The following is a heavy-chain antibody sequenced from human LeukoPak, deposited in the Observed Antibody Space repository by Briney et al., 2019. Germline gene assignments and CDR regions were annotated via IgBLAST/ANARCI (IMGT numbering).Heavy chain of an antibody. CDR1: VGSLSRYY. Sequence: SVTVSFTRAVCVGSLSRYYWSGIRQPPAKALEGSGEINHSGCTNYNPFLKSRVTISIDTTKNQVTLKLSSVTAADTAVYYCARTGNGYYYYVWGSYRPPCYFDYWGQGTLVTVSS. D-gene: IGHD3-16*02. CDR2: INHSGCT. J-gene: IGHJ4*02. CDR3: ARTGNGYYYYVWGSYRPPCYFDY. V-gene: IGHV4-34*01.